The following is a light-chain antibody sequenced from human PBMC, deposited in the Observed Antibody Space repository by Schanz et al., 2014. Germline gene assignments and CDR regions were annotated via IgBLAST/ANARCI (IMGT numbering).Light chain of an antibody. CDR3: CSYAGSTNLR. CDR2: DVS. Sequence: QSALTQPPSASGSPGQSVTISCTGTSSDVGGYDYVSWYQQHPGEAPKLMIYDVSYRPSGVSNRFSGSKSGNTASLTISGLQAEDEADYYCCSYAGSTNLRFGGGTKLTVL. CDR1: SSDVGGYDY. J-gene: IGLJ3*02. V-gene: IGLV2-8*01.